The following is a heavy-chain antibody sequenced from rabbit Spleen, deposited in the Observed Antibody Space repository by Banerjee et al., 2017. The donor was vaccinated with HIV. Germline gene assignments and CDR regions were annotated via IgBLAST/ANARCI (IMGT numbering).Heavy chain of an antibody. CDR1: GFSFSSSDY. CDR2: IAGSSSGFT. Sequence: QQLVESGGGLVKPGASLTLTCTASGFSFSSSDYMCWVRQAPGKGLEWISCIAGSSSGFTYSATWAKGRFTCSKTSSTTVTLQMTSLTAADTATYLCARDLVGVIGWNFNLWGPGTLVTVS. D-gene: IGHD1-1*01. V-gene: IGHV1S40*01. J-gene: IGHJ4*01. CDR3: ARDLVGVIGWNFNL.